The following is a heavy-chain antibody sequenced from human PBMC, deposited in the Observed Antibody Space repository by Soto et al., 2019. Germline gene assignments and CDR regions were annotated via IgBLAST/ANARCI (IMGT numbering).Heavy chain of an antibody. V-gene: IGHV2-5*02. J-gene: IGHJ4*02. CDR2: IYWDGDR. D-gene: IGHD3-10*01. Sequence: SGPTLVNPTQTLTLTCTFSVFSLTTSGVGVAWIRQPPGKALEWLALIYWDGDRRYRPSLQSRLTITKDSSKNQVVLTMTNMDPVDTATYYCAHSLHDSGTYYIPYFDFWGQGTLVTVSS. CDR3: AHSLHDSGTYYIPYFDF. CDR1: VFSLTTSGVG.